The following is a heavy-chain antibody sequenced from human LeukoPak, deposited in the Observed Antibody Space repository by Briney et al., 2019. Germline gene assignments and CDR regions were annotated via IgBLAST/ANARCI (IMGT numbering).Heavy chain of an antibody. J-gene: IGHJ5*02. Sequence: SCPTLAHPSHIPARTFTSSGFSRSCIGVGVGWSRQPPGKAREWVALIYWNDHTRYSPFLKSRPTISKDTSNNQVILTMTNMAAVDTATYYCALESHGGYPLRFDPWGQGTLVTVSS. CDR2: IYWNDHT. CDR1: GFSRSCIGVG. V-gene: IGHV2-5*01. CDR3: ALESHGGYPLRFDP. D-gene: IGHD4-17*01.